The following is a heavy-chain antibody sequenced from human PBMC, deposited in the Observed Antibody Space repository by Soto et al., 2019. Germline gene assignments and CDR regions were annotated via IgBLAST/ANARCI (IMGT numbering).Heavy chain of an antibody. CDR2: IYYSGST. D-gene: IGHD3-9*01. CDR1: GGSISSGGYY. Sequence: SETLSLTCTVSGGSISSGGYYWSWIRQHPGKGLEWIGYIYYSGSTYYNPSLKSRVTISVDTSKNQFSLRLSSVTAADTAVYYCARMKYDILTGYPTYYFDYWGQGTLVTVSS. CDR3: ARMKYDILTGYPTYYFDY. J-gene: IGHJ4*02. V-gene: IGHV4-31*03.